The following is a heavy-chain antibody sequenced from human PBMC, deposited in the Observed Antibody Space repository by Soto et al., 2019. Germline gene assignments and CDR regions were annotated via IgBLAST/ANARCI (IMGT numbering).Heavy chain of an antibody. D-gene: IGHD3-10*01. V-gene: IGHV4-61*01. J-gene: IGHJ4*02. Sequence: SETLSLTCTVSGASLRSGSYYWSWIRQPPGEGLEWIGYISHSGRTNYDPSLKSRLTMSVDTSQNQFSLQLNSVTAADTAVYYCSYGSSFDYWGQGTLVTVSS. CDR2: ISHSGRT. CDR3: SYGSSFDY. CDR1: GASLRSGSYY.